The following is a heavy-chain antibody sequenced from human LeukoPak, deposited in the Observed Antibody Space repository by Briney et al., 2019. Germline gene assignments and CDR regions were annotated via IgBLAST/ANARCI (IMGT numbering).Heavy chain of an antibody. D-gene: IGHD3-3*01. CDR1: RFTFSTYW. CDR2: INQDGSEK. CDR3: ARDHAFSYYYYYMDV. V-gene: IGHV3-7*01. J-gene: IGHJ6*03. Sequence: QPGGSLRLSCAASRFTFSTYWMHWVRQAPGKGLEWVANINQDGSEKYYVDSVKGRFTISRDSAKNSLFLQMNSLRADDTAVYYCARDHAFSYYYYYMDVWGKGTTVTVSS.